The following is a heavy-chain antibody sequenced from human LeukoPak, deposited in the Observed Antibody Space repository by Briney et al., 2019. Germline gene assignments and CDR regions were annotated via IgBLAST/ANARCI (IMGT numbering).Heavy chain of an antibody. J-gene: IGHJ4*02. Sequence: SETLSLTCTVSGGSISSSSYYWGWIRQPPGKGLEWIGEINHSGSTNYNPSLKSRVTISVDTSKNQFSLKLSSVTAADTAVYYCARGPDRSYDILTGYYMFDYWGQGTLVTVSS. D-gene: IGHD3-9*01. V-gene: IGHV4-39*07. CDR3: ARGPDRSYDILTGYYMFDY. CDR2: INHSGST. CDR1: GGSISSSSYY.